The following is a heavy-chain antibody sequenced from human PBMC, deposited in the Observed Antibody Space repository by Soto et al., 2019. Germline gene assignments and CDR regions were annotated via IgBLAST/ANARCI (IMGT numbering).Heavy chain of an antibody. CDR3: ARDYNYYFDP. V-gene: IGHV4-59*01. D-gene: IGHD1-20*01. Sequence: QVQLQESGPGLVKPSQTLSLTCTVSGGSINSDYWSWIRQPPGKGLEWIGYISHSGSTNYSPSLKSRITISADTSRNQFSLKLTSVSAADTAVYYCARDYNYYFDPWGQGTLVTVSS. CDR2: ISHSGST. CDR1: GGSINSDY. J-gene: IGHJ4*02.